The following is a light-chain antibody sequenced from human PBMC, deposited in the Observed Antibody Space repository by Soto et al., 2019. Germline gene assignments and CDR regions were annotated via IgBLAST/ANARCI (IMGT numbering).Light chain of an antibody. Sequence: QSVLTQPPSVSGAPGQRVTISCTGSSSNIWAGYDVHWYQQLPGTAPKLLIYGKTNRPSGVPDRFSASQSVTSASLVITGLQAEDVADYYCQSYDRSLSGWVFGGGTKVTVL. J-gene: IGLJ3*02. CDR1: SSNIWAGYD. V-gene: IGLV1-40*01. CDR3: QSYDRSLSGWV. CDR2: GKT.